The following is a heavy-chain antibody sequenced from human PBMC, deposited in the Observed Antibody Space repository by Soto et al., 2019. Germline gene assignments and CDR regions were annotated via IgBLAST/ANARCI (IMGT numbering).Heavy chain of an antibody. CDR2: IYYSGST. CDR3: ASGPLSY. J-gene: IGHJ4*02. CDR1: GGSISGYY. Sequence: SETLSLTCTVSGGSISGYYWSWIRQPPGKGLEWIGYIYYSGSTNYNPSIKSRVNISVDTSKNQFSLKLSSVTAADTAVYYCASGPLSYWGQGTLVTVTS. V-gene: IGHV4-59*01.